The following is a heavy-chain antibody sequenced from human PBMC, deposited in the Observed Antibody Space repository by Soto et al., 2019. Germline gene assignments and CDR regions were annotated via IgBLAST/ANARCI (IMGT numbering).Heavy chain of an antibody. CDR3: AREGYDSSSSHYYYYYMDV. J-gene: IGHJ6*03. CDR2: TYYRSKWYN. D-gene: IGHD6-6*01. Sequence: QVQLQQSGPGLVKPSQTLSLTCAISGDSVSSNSAAWNWIRQSPSRGLEWLGRTYYRSKWYNDYAVSVKSRITINPDTSKNQFSLQLNSVTPEDTAVYYCAREGYDSSSSHYYYYYMDVWGKGTTVTVSS. V-gene: IGHV6-1*01. CDR1: GDSVSSNSAA.